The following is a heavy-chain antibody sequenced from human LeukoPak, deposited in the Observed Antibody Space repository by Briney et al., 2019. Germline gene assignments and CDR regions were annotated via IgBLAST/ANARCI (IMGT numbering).Heavy chain of an antibody. Sequence: SVKVSCKASGGTFSSYAISWVRQAPGQGLEWMGGIIPIFGTANYAQKLQGRVTMTTDTSTSTAYMELRSLRSDDTAVYYCARDERGGYVDYWGQGTLVTVSS. CDR1: GGTFSSYA. V-gene: IGHV1-69*05. CDR3: ARDERGGYVDY. J-gene: IGHJ4*02. CDR2: IIPIFGTA. D-gene: IGHD2-15*01.